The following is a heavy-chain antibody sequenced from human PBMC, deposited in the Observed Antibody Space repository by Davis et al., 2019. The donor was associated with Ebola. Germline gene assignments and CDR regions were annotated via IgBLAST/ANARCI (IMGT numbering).Heavy chain of an antibody. CDR2: IIPIFGTA. Sequence: AASVKVSCKASGGTFSSYAISWVRQAPGQGLEWMGGIIPIFGTATYAQKFQGRVTITADKSTSTAYMELSSLRSEDTAVYYCATNYEILTGSSGPYGMDVWGQGTTVTVSS. CDR3: ATNYEILTGSSGPYGMDV. J-gene: IGHJ6*02. V-gene: IGHV1-69*06. D-gene: IGHD3-9*01. CDR1: GGTFSSYA.